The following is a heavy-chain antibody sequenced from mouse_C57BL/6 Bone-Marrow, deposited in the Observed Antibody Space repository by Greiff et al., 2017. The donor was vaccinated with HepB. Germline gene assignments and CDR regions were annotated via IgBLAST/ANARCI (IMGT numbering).Heavy chain of an antibody. J-gene: IGHJ2*01. D-gene: IGHD2-4*01. CDR1: GFTFSSYG. Sequence: EVKLVESGGDLVKPGGSLKLSCAASGFTFSSYGMSWVRQTPDKRLEWVATISSGGSYTYYTDSVKGRFTISRDNAKNTLYLQMSSLKSEDTAMYYCARSTMIDFDDWGQGTTLTVSS. CDR2: ISSGGSYT. V-gene: IGHV5-6*01. CDR3: ARSTMIDFDD.